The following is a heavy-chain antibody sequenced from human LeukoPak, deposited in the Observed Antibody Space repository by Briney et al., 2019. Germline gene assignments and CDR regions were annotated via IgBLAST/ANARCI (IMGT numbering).Heavy chain of an antibody. D-gene: IGHD2-15*01. CDR2: INPHNGDT. CDR3: ATVRDIVVGGGPYYFDY. CDR1: GYTFTGYY. V-gene: IGHV1-2*02. J-gene: IGHJ4*02. Sequence: GASVKVSCKASGYTFTGYYIHWVRQAPGQGLEWMGWINPHNGDTNYAQKFQGRVTMTRGTSITTAYMELSRLKSDDTAVYYCATVRDIVVGGGPYYFDYWGQGTLVTVSS.